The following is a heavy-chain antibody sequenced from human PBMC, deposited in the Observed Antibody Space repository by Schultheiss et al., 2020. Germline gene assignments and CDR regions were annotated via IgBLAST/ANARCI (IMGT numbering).Heavy chain of an antibody. CDR3: ARNGCSSWYLPYYYGMDV. CDR2: INPSGGST. J-gene: IGHJ6*02. CDR1: GYTFTSYY. Sequence: ASVKVSCKASGYTFTSYYMHWVRQAPGQGLEWMGIINPSGGSTSYAQKFQGRVTMTMDTSTSTVYMELSSLRSEDTAVYYCARNGCSSWYLPYYYGMDVWGQGTTVTVSS. D-gene: IGHD6-13*01. V-gene: IGHV1-46*01.